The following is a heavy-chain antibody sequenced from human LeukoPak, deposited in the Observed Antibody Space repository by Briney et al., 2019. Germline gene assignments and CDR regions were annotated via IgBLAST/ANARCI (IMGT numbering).Heavy chain of an antibody. CDR1: GLTFSSYS. J-gene: IGHJ2*01. Sequence: GGSLRLSCAASGLTFSSYSMNWVRQAPGKGLVWVSRINSDGSSTSYADSVKGRFTISRDNAKNTLYLQMNSLRAEDTAVYYCARIIGYFDLWGRGTLVTVSS. V-gene: IGHV3-74*01. CDR2: INSDGSST. CDR3: ARIIGYFDL.